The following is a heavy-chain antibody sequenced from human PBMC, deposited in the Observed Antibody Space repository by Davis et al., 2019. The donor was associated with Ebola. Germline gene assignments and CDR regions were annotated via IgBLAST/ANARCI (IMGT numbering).Heavy chain of an antibody. V-gene: IGHV4-39*07. D-gene: IGHD2-8*02. Sequence: PSETLSPTCTVSGGSINSSSYYWGWIRQPPGKGLEWIGTIYSSGNTHYKPSLKSRVTLSLDTSKHQFSLRLSSVTAADTAVYSFARGPLRYCTGDVCFPAVTRGPTTGYFDYWGQGSLVTVSS. J-gene: IGHJ4*02. CDR3: ARGPLRYCTGDVCFPAVTRGPTTGYFDY. CDR1: GGSINSSSYY. CDR2: IYSSGNT.